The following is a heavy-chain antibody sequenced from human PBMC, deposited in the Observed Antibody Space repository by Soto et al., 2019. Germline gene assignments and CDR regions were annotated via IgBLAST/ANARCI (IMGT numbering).Heavy chain of an antibody. CDR3: ARARGYYDFWSGYYQYYYYGMDV. Sequence: SETLSLTCTVSGGSISSYYWSWIRQPPGKGLEWIGYIYYSGSTNYNPSLKSRVTISVDTSKNQFSLKLSSVTAADTAVYCCARARGYYDFWSGYYQYYYYGMDVWGQGTTVTVSS. J-gene: IGHJ6*02. CDR1: GGSISSYY. CDR2: IYYSGST. D-gene: IGHD3-3*01. V-gene: IGHV4-59*01.